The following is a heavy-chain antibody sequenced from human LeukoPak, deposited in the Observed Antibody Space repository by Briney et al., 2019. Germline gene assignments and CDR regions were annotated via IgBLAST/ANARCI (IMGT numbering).Heavy chain of an antibody. J-gene: IGHJ4*02. CDR1: GFTFSSYG. CDR3: AKDRQLWNYYFDY. Sequence: PGRSLRLSCAASGFTFSSYGMHWVRQAPGKGLEWVAVISYDGSNKYYADSVKGRFTISRDNSKNTLYLQMNSLRAEDTAVYYCAKDRQLWNYYFDYWGQGTLVTVSS. D-gene: IGHD5-18*01. CDR2: ISYDGSNK. V-gene: IGHV3-30*18.